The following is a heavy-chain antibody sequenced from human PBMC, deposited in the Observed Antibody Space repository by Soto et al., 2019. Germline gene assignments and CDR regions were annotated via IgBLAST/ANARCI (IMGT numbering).Heavy chain of an antibody. Sequence: PGKGLEWIGYIYYSGSTYYNPSLKSRVTISVDTSKNQFSLKLSSVTAADTAVYYCARETYYYDSSGFDYWGQGTLVTVSS. CDR3: ARETYYYDSSGFDY. D-gene: IGHD3-22*01. J-gene: IGHJ4*02. V-gene: IGHV4-31*02. CDR2: IYYSGST.